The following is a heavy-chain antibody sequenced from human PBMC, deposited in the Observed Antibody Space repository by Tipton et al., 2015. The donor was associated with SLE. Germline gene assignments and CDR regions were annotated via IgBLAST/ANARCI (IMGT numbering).Heavy chain of an antibody. V-gene: IGHV4-39*07. CDR2: ISSTGRP. Sequence: TLSPTCTVSGGSISSSSYYWDWIRQSPGQGLEWIGSISSTGRPYSNPSLKSRVTISVDMSKNQFSLKLTSVTAADTAVYYCATSPLTLWGQGTLGTVSS. CDR1: GGSISSSSYY. J-gene: IGHJ4*02. CDR3: ATSPLTL. D-gene: IGHD2-2*01.